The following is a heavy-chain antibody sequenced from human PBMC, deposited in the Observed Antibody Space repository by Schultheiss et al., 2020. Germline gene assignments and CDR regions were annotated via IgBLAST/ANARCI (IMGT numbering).Heavy chain of an antibody. Sequence: GSLRLSCAASGFTFSDYYMSWIRQAPGKGLEWIGEINHSGSTNYNPSLKSRVTISVDTSKNQFSLKLSSVTAADTAVYYCAREAETTKNVDYWGQGTLVTVSS. V-gene: IGHV4-34*01. CDR2: INHSGST. J-gene: IGHJ4*02. CDR3: AREAETTKNVDY. D-gene: IGHD1/OR15-1a*01. CDR1: GFTFSDYY.